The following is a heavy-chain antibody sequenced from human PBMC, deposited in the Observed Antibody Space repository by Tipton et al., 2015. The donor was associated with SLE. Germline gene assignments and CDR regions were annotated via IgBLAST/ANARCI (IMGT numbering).Heavy chain of an antibody. V-gene: IGHV4-59*11. CDR1: GGSISSHY. CDR2: IHSSGTT. D-gene: IGHD1-1*01. Sequence: TLSLTCTVSGGSISSHYRSWIRQPPRKGLEWIGYIHSSGTTNYNASLKTRLTISVDTSRDQFSLTLNSVTAADTGIYYCARGREWNWSPYYMDVWGKGTTVTVSS. J-gene: IGHJ6*03. CDR3: ARGREWNWSPYYMDV.